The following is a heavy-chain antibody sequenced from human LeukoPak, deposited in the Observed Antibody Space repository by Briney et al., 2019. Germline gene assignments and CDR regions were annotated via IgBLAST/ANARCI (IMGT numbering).Heavy chain of an antibody. J-gene: IGHJ5*02. D-gene: IGHD2-2*01. CDR1: GYTFTSYS. CDR2: ISAYNGNT. CDR3: ARAALPKVVPAAPYNWFDP. V-gene: IGHV1-18*01. Sequence: ASVKVSCKASGYTFTSYSISWVRQAPGQGLEWMGWISAYNGNTNYAQKLQGRVTMTTDTSTSTAYMELRSLRSDDTAVYYCARAALPKVVPAAPYNWFDPWGQGTLVTVSS.